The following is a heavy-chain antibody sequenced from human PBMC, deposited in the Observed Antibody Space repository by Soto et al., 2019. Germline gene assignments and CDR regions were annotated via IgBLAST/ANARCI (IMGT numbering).Heavy chain of an antibody. CDR2: IVPMLGTP. J-gene: IGHJ6*02. CDR1: GGTFDNFI. V-gene: IGHV1-69*01. Sequence: QVQLVQSGAEVKEPGSSVRVSCKASGGTFDNFIMNWVRQTPGQGLEWMGGIVPMLGTPTYAEKFKGRVTISATGSTSTMYMEVTSLRAEDTAIYYGARNGTYSASLSQYAGMDVGGQGTTATVSS. D-gene: IGHD1-26*01. CDR3: ARNGTYSASLSQYAGMDV.